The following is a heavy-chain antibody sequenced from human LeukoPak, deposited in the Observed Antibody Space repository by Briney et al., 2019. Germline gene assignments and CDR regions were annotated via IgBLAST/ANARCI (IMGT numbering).Heavy chain of an antibody. V-gene: IGHV3-11*01. CDR2: ISSSGSTI. CDR1: GFTFSDYY. CDR3: ARAPTSSSVAGTPYYFDY. J-gene: IGHJ4*02. D-gene: IGHD6-19*01. Sequence: GGSLRLSCAASGFTFSDYYMSWIRQAPGKGLEWVSYISSSGSTIYYADSVKGRFTISRDNAMNSLYLQMNSLRAEDTAVYYCARAPTSSSVAGTPYYFDYWGQGTLVTVSS.